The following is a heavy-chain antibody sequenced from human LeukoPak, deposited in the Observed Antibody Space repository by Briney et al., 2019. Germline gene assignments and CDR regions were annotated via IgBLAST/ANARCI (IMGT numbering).Heavy chain of an antibody. J-gene: IGHJ4*02. CDR3: ARQPYGGNPPFDY. CDR2: INHSGST. CDR1: GGSFSGYY. V-gene: IGHV4-34*01. Sequence: SETLSLTCAVYGGSFSGYYWSWIRQPPGKGLEWIGEINHSGSTNYNPSLKSRVTISVDTSKNQFSLKLSSVTAADTAVYYCARQPYGGNPPFDYWGQGTLVTVSS. D-gene: IGHD4-23*01.